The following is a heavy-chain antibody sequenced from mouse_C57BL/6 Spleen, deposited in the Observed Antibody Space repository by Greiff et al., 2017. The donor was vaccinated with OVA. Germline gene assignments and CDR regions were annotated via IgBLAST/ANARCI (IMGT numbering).Heavy chain of an antibody. V-gene: IGHV1-15*01. J-gene: IGHJ3*01. CDR1: GYTFTDYE. Sequence: LQQSGAELVRPGASVTLSCKASGYTFTDYEMHWVKQTPVHGLEWIGAIDPETGGTAYNQKFKGKAIPTADKSSSTAYMELRSLTSEDSAVYYCTRSGDGYYPAWFAYWGQGTLVTVSA. CDR3: TRSGDGYYPAWFAY. D-gene: IGHD2-3*01. CDR2: IDPETGGT.